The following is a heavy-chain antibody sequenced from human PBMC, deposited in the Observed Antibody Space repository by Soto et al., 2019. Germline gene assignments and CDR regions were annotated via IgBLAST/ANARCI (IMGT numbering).Heavy chain of an antibody. Sequence: GGSLRLSCAASGFTFSGSAMHWVRQASGKGLEWVGRIRSKANSYATAYAASVKGRFTISRDDSKNTAYLQMNSLKTEDTAVYYCTRHRSRLWSGYSGDAFDIWGQGTVVTVSS. V-gene: IGHV3-73*01. J-gene: IGHJ3*02. CDR3: TRHRSRLWSGYSGDAFDI. D-gene: IGHD3-3*01. CDR1: GFTFSGSA. CDR2: IRSKANSYAT.